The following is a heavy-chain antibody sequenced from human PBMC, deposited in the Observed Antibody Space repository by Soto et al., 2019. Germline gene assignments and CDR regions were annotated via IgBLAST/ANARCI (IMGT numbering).Heavy chain of an antibody. CDR2: NYYSVST. CDR1: GGSVSSGSYY. Sequence: ASETLSLTCTVSGGSVSSGSYYCSWIRQPPGKGLEWIGYNYYSVSTNYNPSLKSRVTISVDTSKNQFFLKLSSVTAADTAVYYCARGNYYDSSGYYPPYFQHWGQGAMVTVSS. CDR3: ARGNYYDSSGYYPPYFQH. V-gene: IGHV4-61*01. D-gene: IGHD3-22*01. J-gene: IGHJ1*01.